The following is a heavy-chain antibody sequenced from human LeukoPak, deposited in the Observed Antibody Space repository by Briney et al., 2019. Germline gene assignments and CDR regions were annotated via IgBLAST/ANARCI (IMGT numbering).Heavy chain of an antibody. V-gene: IGHV3-7*01. CDR2: INQDGSEK. CDR3: ARGKYYYDSTGYYPGGDY. D-gene: IGHD3-22*01. Sequence: GGSLRLSCAASGFTFSSYWMSWVRQAPGKGLEWVANINQDGSEKYYVDSMKGRFTISRDNAKNSLYLQMNSLRAEDTAVYYCARGKYYYDSTGYYPGGDYWGQGTLVTVSS. CDR1: GFTFSSYW. J-gene: IGHJ4*02.